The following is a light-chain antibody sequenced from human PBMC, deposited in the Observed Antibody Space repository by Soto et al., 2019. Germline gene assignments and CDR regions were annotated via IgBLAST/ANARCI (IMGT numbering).Light chain of an antibody. J-gene: IGLJ3*02. CDR1: SSDVGGYNY. V-gene: IGLV2-14*01. CDR2: EVS. CDR3: SSYTSGSTWV. Sequence: QSALTQPASVSGSPGQSINISCTGTSSDVGGYNYVSWYQQHPGKAPKLMIYEVSNRPSGVSNRFSGSKSGNTASLTISGLQAEDEADYYCSSYTSGSTWVFGGGTKVTVL.